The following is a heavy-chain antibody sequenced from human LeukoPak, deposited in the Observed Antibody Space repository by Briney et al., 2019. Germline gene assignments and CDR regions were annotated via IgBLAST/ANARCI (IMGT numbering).Heavy chain of an antibody. D-gene: IGHD5-12*01. CDR2: ISSSSSYI. CDR3: AGDGIVATISVNWFDP. CDR1: GFTFSSYS. Sequence: PGGSLRLSCAASGFTFSSYSMNWVRQAPGKGLEWVSSISSSSSYIYYADSVKGRFTISRDNAKNSLYLQMNSLRAEDTAVYYCAGDGIVATISVNWFDPWGQGTLVTVSS. J-gene: IGHJ5*02. V-gene: IGHV3-21*01.